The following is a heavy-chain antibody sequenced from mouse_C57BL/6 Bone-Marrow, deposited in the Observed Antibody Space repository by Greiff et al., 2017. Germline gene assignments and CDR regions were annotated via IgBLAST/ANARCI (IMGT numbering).Heavy chain of an antibody. J-gene: IGHJ2*01. D-gene: IGHD1-1*01. CDR1: GYTFTDYE. Sequence: VQLQQSGAELVRPGASVTLSCKASGYTFTDYEMHWVKQTPVHGLEWIGAIDPETGGTAYNQKFKGKAILTADKSSSTAYMELRSLTSEDSAVYYCTSRYYGSSYYFDYWGRGTTLTVSS. CDR3: TSRYYGSSYYFDY. V-gene: IGHV1-15*01. CDR2: IDPETGGT.